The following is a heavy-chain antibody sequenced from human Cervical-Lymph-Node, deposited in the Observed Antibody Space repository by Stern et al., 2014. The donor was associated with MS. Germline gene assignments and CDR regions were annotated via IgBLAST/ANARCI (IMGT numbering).Heavy chain of an antibody. CDR3: AQEHHGGNFHS. J-gene: IGHJ4*02. CDR1: GDTFSRNG. Sequence: QVQLVQSGAEAKKPGSSVKVSCNISGDTFSRNGISWVRQAHGQGLEWMGAIVPIFGKANYAQKLQGRLTITADESTKTAYMELSSLRSEDTAVYYCAQEHHGGNFHSWGQGTLVIVSS. V-gene: IGHV1-69*01. CDR2: IVPIFGKA. D-gene: IGHD4-23*01.